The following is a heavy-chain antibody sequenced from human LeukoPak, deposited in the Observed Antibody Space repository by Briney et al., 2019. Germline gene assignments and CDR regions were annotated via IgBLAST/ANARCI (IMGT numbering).Heavy chain of an antibody. CDR3: ARDGYSSSSGWFDP. CDR2: IYTSGST. J-gene: IGHJ5*02. D-gene: IGHD6-6*01. V-gene: IGHV4-4*07. CDR1: GGSIRSYY. Sequence: SETLSLTXTVSGGSIRSYYWSWIRQPAGKGLEWIGRIYTSGSTNYNPSLKSRVTMSVDTSKNQFSLKLSSVTAADTAVYYCARDGYSSSSGWFDPWGQGTLVTVSS.